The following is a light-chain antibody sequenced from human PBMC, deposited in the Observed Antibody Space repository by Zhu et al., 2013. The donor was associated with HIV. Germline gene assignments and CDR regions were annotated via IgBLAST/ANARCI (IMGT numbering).Light chain of an antibody. CDR3: QHYGSSPWA. CDR2: GAS. J-gene: IGKJ1*01. CDR1: QSVSGRF. V-gene: IGKV3-20*01. Sequence: EIVLTQSPDSLSLSPGERATLSCRASQSVSGRFLAWYQQKPGQAPRLLIYGASGRATGIPDRFSGSGSGTDFTLTISRLEPEDFAVYYCQHYGSSPWAFGQGTKVEIK.